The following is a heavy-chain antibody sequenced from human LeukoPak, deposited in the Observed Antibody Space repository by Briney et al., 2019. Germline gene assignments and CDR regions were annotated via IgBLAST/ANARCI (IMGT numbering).Heavy chain of an antibody. V-gene: IGHV3-53*01. CDR2: IYSGGST. Sequence: GGSLRLSCAASGFTVSSNYMSWVRQAPGKGLEWVSVIYSGGSTYYADSVKGRFTISRDSSKNTLYLQMNSLRAGDAAVYYCAKAPVTTCRGAYCYPFDYWGQGTLVTVSS. CDR3: AKAPVTTCRGAYCYPFDY. J-gene: IGHJ4*02. CDR1: GFTVSSNY. D-gene: IGHD2-21*01.